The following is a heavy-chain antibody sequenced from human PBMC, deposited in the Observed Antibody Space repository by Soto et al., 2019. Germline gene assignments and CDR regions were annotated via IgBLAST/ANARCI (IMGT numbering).Heavy chain of an antibody. D-gene: IGHD6-13*01. V-gene: IGHV3-30*18. CDR1: GFTFNNYV. CDR2: TSLDESRK. Sequence: PGGSLRLSCAASGFTFNNYVMHWVRQAPGKGLEWVAATSLDESRKFYAESVRGRSTISRDSSKNTLYLQMSSLSAEDTAVYYCAKGVEQQLVRLPFDSWGQGTLVTVSS. J-gene: IGHJ4*01. CDR3: AKGVEQQLVRLPFDS.